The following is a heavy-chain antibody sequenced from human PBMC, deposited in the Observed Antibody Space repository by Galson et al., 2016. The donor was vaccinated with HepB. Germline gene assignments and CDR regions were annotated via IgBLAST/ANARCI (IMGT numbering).Heavy chain of an antibody. CDR2: IRSKTYYGTA. CDR3: ARGYTNTWYVAGFDY. J-gene: IGHJ4*02. Sequence: SLRLSCAASGFTFGDYPMTWFRQAPGKGLEWVGFIRSKTYYGTAEYAASVEGRFTISRDDSKGIAYLQMDSPKPEDSAVYYCARGYTNTWYVAGFDYWGQGTLVTVSS. CDR1: GFTFGDYP. D-gene: IGHD6-13*01. V-gene: IGHV3-49*03.